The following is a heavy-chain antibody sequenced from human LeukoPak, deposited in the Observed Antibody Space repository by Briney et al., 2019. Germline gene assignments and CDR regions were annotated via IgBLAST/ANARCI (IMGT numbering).Heavy chain of an antibody. V-gene: IGHV3-7*01. CDR3: ARYSADWGWLDP. J-gene: IGHJ5*02. CDR1: EFTFSGYW. CDR2: IKQDGSEK. D-gene: IGHD1-26*01. Sequence: GGSLRLSCAASEFTFSGYWMNWVRQAPGKGLEWVANIKQDGSEKYYVDSVKGRFTISRDNAKSSLYLQMNSLRAEDTAVYYCARYSADWGWLDPWGQGTLVTVSS.